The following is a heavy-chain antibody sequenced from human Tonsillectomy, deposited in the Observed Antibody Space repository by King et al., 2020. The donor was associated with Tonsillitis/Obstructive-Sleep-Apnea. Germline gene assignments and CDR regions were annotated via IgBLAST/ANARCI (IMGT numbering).Heavy chain of an antibody. CDR2: IIPILDIA. CDR1: GGTFSSYA. V-gene: IGHV1-69*09. D-gene: IGHD3-3*01. CDR3: ARFLSPGAVSD. Sequence: QLVQSGAEVKKPGSSVKISCKASGGTFSSYAINWVRQAPGQGLEWMGRIIPILDIANYAQKFQGRVTITADKSTSTACMELSSLGSENTAVYYCARFLSPGAVSDWGQGTLVTVSS. J-gene: IGHJ4*02.